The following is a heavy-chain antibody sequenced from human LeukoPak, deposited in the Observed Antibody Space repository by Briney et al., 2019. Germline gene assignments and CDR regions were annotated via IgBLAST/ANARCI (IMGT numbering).Heavy chain of an antibody. J-gene: IGHJ4*02. CDR3: ANLPRGTSNKNNY. CDR2: ISSSSSTI. V-gene: IGHV3-48*01. CDR1: GFTFSSYS. Sequence: PGGSLRLSCAASGFTFSSYSMNWVRQAPGKGLEWASYISSSSSTIYYADSVKGRFTISRDNAKNSLYLQMNSLRAEDTAVYYCANLPRGTSNKNNYWGQGTLVTVSS. D-gene: IGHD3-16*01.